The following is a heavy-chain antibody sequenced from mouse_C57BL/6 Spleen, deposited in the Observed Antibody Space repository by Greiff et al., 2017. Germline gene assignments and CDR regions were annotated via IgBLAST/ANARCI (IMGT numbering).Heavy chain of an antibody. D-gene: IGHD1-1*01. V-gene: IGHV1-64*01. CDR2: IHPNSGST. Sequence: VQLQQSGAELVKPGASVKLSCKASGYTFTSYWMHWVKQRPGQGLEWIGMIHPNSGSTNYNEKFKSKATLTVDKSSSTAYMQLSSLTSEDSAVYYCARSTTVVDPYYAMDYWGQGTSVTVSS. CDR1: GYTFTSYW. CDR3: ARSTTVVDPYYAMDY. J-gene: IGHJ4*01.